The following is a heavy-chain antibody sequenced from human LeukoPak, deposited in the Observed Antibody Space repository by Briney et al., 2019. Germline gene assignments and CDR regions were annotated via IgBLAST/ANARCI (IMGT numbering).Heavy chain of an antibody. V-gene: IGHV3-21*01. CDR1: GFTFSSNF. D-gene: IGHD6-19*01. Sequence: GGSLRLSCAASGFTFSSNFMSWVRQAPGKGLEWVSSISSSSSYIYYAHSVKGRFTISRDNAKNSLYLQMNSLRAEDTAVYYCARGGEQWLVRAQGAFDIWGQGTMVTVSS. CDR2: ISSSSSYI. J-gene: IGHJ3*02. CDR3: ARGGEQWLVRAQGAFDI.